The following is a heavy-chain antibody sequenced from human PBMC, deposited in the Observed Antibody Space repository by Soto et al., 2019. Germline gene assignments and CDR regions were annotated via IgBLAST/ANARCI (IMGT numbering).Heavy chain of an antibody. CDR1: GYSFTSYW. D-gene: IGHD3-10*01. CDR3: ARPLLREFDAFDI. V-gene: IGHV5-51*01. J-gene: IGHJ3*02. CDR2: IYPGDSDT. Sequence: GESLKISCKGSGYSFTSYWIGWVRQMPGKGLEWMGIIYPGDSDTRYSPSFQGQVTISADKSISTAYLQWSSLKASDTAMYYCARPLLREFDAFDIWGQGTMVTVSS.